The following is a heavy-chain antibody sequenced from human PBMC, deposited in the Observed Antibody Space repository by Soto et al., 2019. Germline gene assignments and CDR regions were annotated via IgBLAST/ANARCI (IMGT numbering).Heavy chain of an antibody. CDR1: GFTFSSYD. Sequence: EVQLVESGGGLVQPGGSLRLSCAASGFTFSSYDMHWVRQATGKGLEWVSAIGTAGDTYYPGSVKGRFTISRENAKNSLYLKMNSLGAGDTAVYYCARGGCSGGSCYSVSDYFDYWGQGTLVTVSS. D-gene: IGHD2-15*01. J-gene: IGHJ4*02. V-gene: IGHV3-13*01. CDR3: ARGGCSGGSCYSVSDYFDY. CDR2: IGTAGDT.